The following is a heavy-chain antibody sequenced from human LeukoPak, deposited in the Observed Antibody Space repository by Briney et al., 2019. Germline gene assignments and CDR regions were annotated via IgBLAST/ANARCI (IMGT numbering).Heavy chain of an antibody. CDR1: GFTFSSYA. Sequence: GGSLRLSCAASGFTFSSYAMSWVRQAPGKGLEWVALINDSGGNTYYADSVKGRFTISRDNSKNTLFLQMSSLRAEDTAVYYCAKTSAGIRGGYFDYWGQGTLVTVSS. D-gene: IGHD3-10*01. J-gene: IGHJ4*02. CDR2: INDSGGNT. CDR3: AKTSAGIRGGYFDY. V-gene: IGHV3-23*01.